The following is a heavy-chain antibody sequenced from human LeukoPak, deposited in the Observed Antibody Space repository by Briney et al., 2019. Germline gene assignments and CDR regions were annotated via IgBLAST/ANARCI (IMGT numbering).Heavy chain of an antibody. CDR3: ARDLGSGSYYSSNWFDP. Sequence: GGSLRLSCAASGFTFSSYEMNWVRQAPGKGLEWVSYISSSGSTIYYADSVKGRFTISRDNAKNSLYLQMNSLRAEDTAVYYCARDLGSGSYYSSNWFDPWGQGTLVTVSS. V-gene: IGHV3-48*03. CDR1: GFTFSSYE. CDR2: ISSSGSTI. J-gene: IGHJ5*02. D-gene: IGHD3-10*01.